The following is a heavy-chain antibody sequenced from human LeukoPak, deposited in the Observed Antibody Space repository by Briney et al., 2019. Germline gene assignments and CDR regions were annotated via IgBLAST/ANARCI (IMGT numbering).Heavy chain of an antibody. Sequence: SQTLSLTCTVSGDSISRGNYYWNWIRLPAGKGPEWIGRVYTTGHTDHNPSLHSRLTISLDTSRNQFSLRLSSVTAADTAVYYCARDETVIGAPLYLDVWGKGTTVTVSS. CDR1: GDSISRGNYY. CDR3: ARDETVIGAPLYLDV. D-gene: IGHD3-10*01. V-gene: IGHV4-61*02. J-gene: IGHJ6*03. CDR2: VYTTGHT.